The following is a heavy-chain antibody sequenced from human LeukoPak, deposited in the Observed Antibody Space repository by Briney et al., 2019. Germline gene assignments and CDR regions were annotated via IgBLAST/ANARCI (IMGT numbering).Heavy chain of an antibody. D-gene: IGHD5-18*01. Sequence: GGSLRLSCAASGFTFSSYEMNWVRQAPGKGLEWVSYISSSGSTIYYADSVKGRFTISRDNSKNTLYLQMNSLRAEDTAVYYCAKADTAMATGMFDYWGQGTLVTVSS. J-gene: IGHJ4*02. V-gene: IGHV3-48*03. CDR2: ISSSGSTI. CDR3: AKADTAMATGMFDY. CDR1: GFTFSSYE.